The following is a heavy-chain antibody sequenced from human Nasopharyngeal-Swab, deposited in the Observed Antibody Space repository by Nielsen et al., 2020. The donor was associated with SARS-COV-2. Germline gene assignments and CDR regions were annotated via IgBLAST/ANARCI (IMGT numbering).Heavy chain of an antibody. D-gene: IGHD5-12*01. V-gene: IGHV5-51*01. CDR3: VRPEGVATSFKYYFQYGMDV. J-gene: IGHJ6*02. CDR1: GSSFTSYW. CDR2: IYPRDSDT. Sequence: GESLKISCKGSGSSFTSYWIAWVRQMPGKGLEWMGIIYPRDSDTRYSPSFQGQVTTSADKSISTAYLQWSSLKASDTAMYYCVRPEGVATSFKYYFQYGMDVWGQGTMVTVPS.